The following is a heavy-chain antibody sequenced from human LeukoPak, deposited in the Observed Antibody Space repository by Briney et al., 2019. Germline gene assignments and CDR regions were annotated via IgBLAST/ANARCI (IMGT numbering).Heavy chain of an antibody. V-gene: IGHV4-59*12. Sequence: PSETLSLTCTVSGGSISNKYWSWIRQPPGKGLEWIGYIYYSGSTNYNPSLKSRVTISVDTSKNQFSLKLSSVTAADTAVYYCAREVPWESLDPWGQGTLVTVSS. CDR3: AREVPWESLDP. D-gene: IGHD1-26*01. CDR2: IYYSGST. J-gene: IGHJ5*02. CDR1: GGSISNKY.